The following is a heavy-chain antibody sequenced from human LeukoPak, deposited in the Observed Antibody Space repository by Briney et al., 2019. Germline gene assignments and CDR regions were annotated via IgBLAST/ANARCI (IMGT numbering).Heavy chain of an antibody. D-gene: IGHD2-2*02. CDR2: IIPIFGTA. Sequence: ASVKVSCKASGGTFSSYAISWVRQAPGQGLEWMGGIIPIFGTANYAQKFQSRVTITTDESTSTAYMELSSLRSEDTAVYYCATGYCSSTSCYTYYYYYYMGVWGKGTTVTVSS. CDR1: GGTFSSYA. CDR3: ATGYCSSTSCYTYYYYYYMGV. V-gene: IGHV1-69*05. J-gene: IGHJ6*03.